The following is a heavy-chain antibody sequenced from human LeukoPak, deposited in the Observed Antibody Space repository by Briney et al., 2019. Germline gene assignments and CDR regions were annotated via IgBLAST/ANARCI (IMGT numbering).Heavy chain of an antibody. V-gene: IGHV3-23*01. CDR1: GFTFSSYA. CDR2: ISGSGGST. D-gene: IGHD2-15*01. CDR3: ARDLGYCSGGSCYVGYFDY. J-gene: IGHJ4*02. Sequence: GGSLRLSCAASGFTFSSYAMSWVRQAPGKGLEWVSAISGSGGSTYYADSVRGRFTISRDNSKNTLYLQMNSLRAEDTAVYFCARDLGYCSGGSCYVGYFDYWGQGTLVTVSS.